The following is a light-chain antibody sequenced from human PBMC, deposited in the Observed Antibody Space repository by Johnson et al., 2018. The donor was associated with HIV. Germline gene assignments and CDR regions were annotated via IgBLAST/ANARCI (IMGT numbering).Light chain of an antibody. J-gene: IGLJ1*01. V-gene: IGLV1-51*01. CDR1: SSNIGNNY. Sequence: QSVLTQPPSVSAAPGQKVTISCSGSSSNIGNNYVSWYQQLPGTAPKLLIYDNNKRPSGIPDLFSGSKSGTSATLGVTGLQTGDEADYYCGPWDSRLSAGFFGTGTKVTVL. CDR2: DNN. CDR3: GPWDSRLSAGF.